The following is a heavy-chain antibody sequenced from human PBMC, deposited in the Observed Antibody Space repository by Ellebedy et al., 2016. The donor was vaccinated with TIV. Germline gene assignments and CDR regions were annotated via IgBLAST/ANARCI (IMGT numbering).Heavy chain of an antibody. D-gene: IGHD5-24*01. Sequence: AASVKVSCKASGYTFTSYYMHGVRQAPGQGLEWMGISNPSGGSTSYAQKLQGRVTMTRDTSTSTVYMELSSLRSEDTAVYYCARVMEMATTTYGMDVWGQGTTVTVSS. CDR3: ARVMEMATTTYGMDV. CDR2: SNPSGGST. J-gene: IGHJ6*02. V-gene: IGHV1-46*04. CDR1: GYTFTSYY.